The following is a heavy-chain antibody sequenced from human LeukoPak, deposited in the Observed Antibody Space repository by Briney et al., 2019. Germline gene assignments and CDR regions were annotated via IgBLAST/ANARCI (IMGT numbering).Heavy chain of an antibody. J-gene: IGHJ6*02. Sequence: PGGSLRLSCAASGFTFHMCAMHWVRQAPGKGLQWVAVISHDGKNKYYTDSVKGRFSISRDRSGNTLHLQMNGLTEDDTAVYYCARDYGVLDYFGGSLDGMDVWGQGTTVIVSS. CDR2: ISHDGKNK. CDR1: GFTFHMCA. V-gene: IGHV3-30*04. CDR3: ARDYGVLDYFGGSLDGMDV. D-gene: IGHD3-3*02.